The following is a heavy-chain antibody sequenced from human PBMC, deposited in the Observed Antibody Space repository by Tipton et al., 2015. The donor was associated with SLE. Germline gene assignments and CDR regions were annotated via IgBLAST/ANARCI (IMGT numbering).Heavy chain of an antibody. V-gene: IGHV3-74*01. CDR3: ARDRSGWGCDY. CDR2: INSDGSST. D-gene: IGHD6-25*01. J-gene: IGHJ4*02. CDR1: GFTFSSYW. Sequence: SLRLSCAASGFTFSSYWMHWVRQAPGKGLVWVSRINSDGSSTSYADSVKGRITISRDNAKNTLYLQMNSLRAEDTAVYYCARDRSGWGCDYWGQGTLVTVSS.